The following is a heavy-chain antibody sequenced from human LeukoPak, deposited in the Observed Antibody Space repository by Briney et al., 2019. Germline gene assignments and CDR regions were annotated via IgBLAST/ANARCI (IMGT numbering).Heavy chain of an antibody. CDR3: ARVDTVMAYYFDL. CDR1: GITVSTNC. CDR2: IYSGGTT. D-gene: IGHD5-18*01. Sequence: AGGSLRLSCAASGITVSTNCMTWVRQAPGKGLEWVSTIYSGGTTYYADSVMGRFTISRHNSRNTLYLQMNSLRAEDTAVYYCARVDTVMAYYFDLWGQGTLVTVSS. V-gene: IGHV3-53*04. J-gene: IGHJ4*02.